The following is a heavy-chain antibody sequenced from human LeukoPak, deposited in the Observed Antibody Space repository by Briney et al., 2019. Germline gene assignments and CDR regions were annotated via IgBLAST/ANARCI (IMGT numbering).Heavy chain of an antibody. CDR3: ARGYYNSHFDY. CDR2: IYYSGST. D-gene: IGHD3-10*01. Sequence: SQTLYLTCTVSGGSISSGGYYWSWIRQHPGKGLEWIGYIYYSGSTYYNPSLKSRVTISVDTSKNQFSLKLSSVTAADTAVYYCARGYYNSHFDYWGQGTLVTVPS. V-gene: IGHV4-31*03. J-gene: IGHJ4*02. CDR1: GGSISSGGYY.